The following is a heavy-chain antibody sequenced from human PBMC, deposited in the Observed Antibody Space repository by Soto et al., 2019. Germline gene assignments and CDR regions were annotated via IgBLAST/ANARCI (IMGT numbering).Heavy chain of an antibody. CDR2: IYHSGSV. CDR1: GDSISSNNW. D-gene: IGHD3-10*01. CDR3: ARHHNMTLGVTYFDY. Sequence: QVQLQESGPGLVKPSGTLSLTCSVSGDSISSNNWWSWVRQPPGKGLEWIGEIYHSGSVHYNPSFKSRAAMSVDKYTNQFFLQLTPVTAADTAVYYCARHHNMTLGVTYFDYWGQGTLVTVSS. J-gene: IGHJ4*02. V-gene: IGHV4-4*02.